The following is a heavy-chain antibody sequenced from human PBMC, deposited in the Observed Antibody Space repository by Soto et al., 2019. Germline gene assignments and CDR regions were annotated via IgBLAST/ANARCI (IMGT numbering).Heavy chain of an antibody. CDR1: GYTFTSYY. V-gene: IGHV1-46*01. J-gene: IGHJ5*02. D-gene: IGHD6-19*01. Sequence: QVRLVQSGAEVKKPGTSVKVSCKASGYTFTSYYMHWVRQAPGQGLEWMGIINPSGGSTSYAQKFQGRVTMTRDTSTSTVYMELSSLRSEDTAVYYCARAADLSSGWYYNWFDPWGQGTLVTVSS. CDR3: ARAADLSSGWYYNWFDP. CDR2: INPSGGST.